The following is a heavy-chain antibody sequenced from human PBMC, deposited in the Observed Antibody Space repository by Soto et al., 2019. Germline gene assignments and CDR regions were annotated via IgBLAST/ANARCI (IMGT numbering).Heavy chain of an antibody. Sequence: SETLSLTCTVSGGSIRSSIYYWGWIRQPPGKGLEWIGSIYYSESTYYNPSLKSRVFLSVDMSKNQFSLKLSSVTAADTAVYYCARYCSSTSCYYYYGMDVWGQGTTVT. V-gene: IGHV4-39*01. CDR2: IYYSEST. J-gene: IGHJ6*02. CDR1: GGSIRSSIYY. CDR3: ARYCSSTSCYYYYGMDV. D-gene: IGHD2-2*01.